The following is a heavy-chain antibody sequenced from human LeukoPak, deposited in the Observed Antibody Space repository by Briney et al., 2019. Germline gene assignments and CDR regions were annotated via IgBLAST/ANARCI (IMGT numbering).Heavy chain of an antibody. V-gene: IGHV3-30-3*01. J-gene: IGHJ4*02. CDR1: GFTFSSYA. D-gene: IGHD3-10*01. CDR2: ISYGGSNK. Sequence: GRSLRLSCAASGFTFSSYAMHWVRQAPGKGLEWVAVISYGGSNKYYADSVKGRFTISRDNSKNTLYLQMNSLRAEDTAVYYCAREYGSAFFDYWGQGTLVTVSS. CDR3: AREYGSAFFDY.